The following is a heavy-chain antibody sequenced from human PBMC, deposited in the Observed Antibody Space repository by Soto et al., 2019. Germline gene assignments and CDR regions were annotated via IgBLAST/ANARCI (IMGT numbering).Heavy chain of an antibody. CDR2: IDPSDSYT. V-gene: IGHV5-10-1*01. Sequence: XESLKVSWQCSGYSFTSYGSSWVLQMPGKGLEWMGRIDPSDSYTNYSPSFQGHVTISADKSISTAYLQWSSLKASDTAMYYCARLPYYYYGMDVWGQGTTVTVSS. CDR3: ARLPYYYYGMDV. CDR1: GYSFTSYG. J-gene: IGHJ6*02.